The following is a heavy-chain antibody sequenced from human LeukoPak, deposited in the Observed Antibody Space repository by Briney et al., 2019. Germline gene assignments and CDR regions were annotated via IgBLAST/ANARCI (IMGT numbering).Heavy chain of an antibody. V-gene: IGHV3-23*01. CDR3: AKDRFADGYNWFDP. D-gene: IGHD5-24*01. CDR2: ISGSGGST. Sequence: GGSLRLSCGASGFTFSSYAMNWVRQAPGKGLEWVSVISGSGGSTYYADSVKGRFTIYRDNSKNTLYLQMNSLRAEDTAVYYCAKDRFADGYNWFDPWGQGTLVTVSS. J-gene: IGHJ5*02. CDR1: GFTFSSYA.